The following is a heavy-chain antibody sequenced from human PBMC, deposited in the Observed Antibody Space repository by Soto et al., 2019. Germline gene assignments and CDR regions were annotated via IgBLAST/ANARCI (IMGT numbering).Heavy chain of an antibody. Sequence: SETLSLTCTVSGGSISSSSYYWGWIRQPPGKGLEWIGSIYYSGSTYYNPSLKSRVTISVDTSKNQFSLKLSSVTAADTAVYYCARHELRYFDYWGQGTLVTVSS. CDR3: ARHELRYFDY. CDR2: IYYSGST. CDR1: GGSISSSSYY. D-gene: IGHD1-7*01. V-gene: IGHV4-39*01. J-gene: IGHJ4*02.